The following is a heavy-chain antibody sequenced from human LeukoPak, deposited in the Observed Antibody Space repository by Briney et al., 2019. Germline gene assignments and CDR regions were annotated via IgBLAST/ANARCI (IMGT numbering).Heavy chain of an antibody. CDR1: SGSFSGFY. J-gene: IGHJ2*01. V-gene: IGHV4-34*01. CDR3: ARVPKYFDL. Sequence: PSETLSLTCAVYSGSFSGFYCTWIRQPPGKGLEWIGQINHSRSTHYNPSLKSRVTISVDTSKNQFSLKLSSVTAADTAVYYCARVPKYFDLWGRGTLVTVSS. CDR2: INHSRST.